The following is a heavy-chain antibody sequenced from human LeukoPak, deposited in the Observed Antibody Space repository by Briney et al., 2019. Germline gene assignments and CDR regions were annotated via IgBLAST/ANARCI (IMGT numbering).Heavy chain of an antibody. Sequence: SETLSLTCAGYGGPFRGYYWRWLRQPPGKGREGNGEIKTSGSTNSNPSLKTRVPISVDTSKKQFSLKLSSVTAADPAVYYWARGQGYYGSGLDYWGQGTLVTVSS. V-gene: IGHV4-34*01. CDR2: IKTSGST. CDR3: ARGQGYYGSGLDY. CDR1: GGPFRGYY. J-gene: IGHJ4*02. D-gene: IGHD3-10*01.